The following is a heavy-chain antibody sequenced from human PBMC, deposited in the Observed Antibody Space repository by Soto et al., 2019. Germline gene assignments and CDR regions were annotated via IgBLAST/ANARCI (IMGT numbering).Heavy chain of an antibody. D-gene: IGHD4-17*01. CDR1: GGSFSGYY. V-gene: IGHV4-34*01. Sequence: KTSETLSLTCAVYGGSFSGYYWSWIRQPPGKGLEWIGEINHSGSTNYNPSLKSRVTISVDTSKNQFSLKVRSVTAADTAVYYCASETYGDYVGYFDPWGQGIQVTVSS. J-gene: IGHJ5*02. CDR3: ASETYGDYVGYFDP. CDR2: INHSGST.